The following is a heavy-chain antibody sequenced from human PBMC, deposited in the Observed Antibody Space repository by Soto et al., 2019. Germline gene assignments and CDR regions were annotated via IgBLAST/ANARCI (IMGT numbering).Heavy chain of an antibody. CDR2: IYHSGST. CDR1: GGSISSSNW. J-gene: IGHJ4*02. CDR3: ARRRGYSYGFRGYYFDY. D-gene: IGHD5-18*01. Sequence: SETLSLTCAVSGGSISSSNWWSWVRQPPGKGLEWIGEIYHSGSTNYNPSLKSRVTISVDKSKNQLSLKLSSVTAADTAVYYCARRRGYSYGFRGYYFDYWGQGTLVTVSS. V-gene: IGHV4-4*02.